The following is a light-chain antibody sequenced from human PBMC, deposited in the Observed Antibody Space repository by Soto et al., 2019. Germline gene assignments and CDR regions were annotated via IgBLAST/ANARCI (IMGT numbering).Light chain of an antibody. CDR1: SSNIGAGYD. CDR3: QPYDSSLSF. J-gene: IGLJ1*01. CDR2: GNS. V-gene: IGLV1-40*01. Sequence: SVLTQPPSVSGAPGQRVTISCPGSSSNIGAGYDVHWYQQLPGTAPKLLIYGNSNRPSGVPDRFSGSKSGTSASLAITGLQAEDEADYYSQPYDSSLSFFGTGPKVPAL.